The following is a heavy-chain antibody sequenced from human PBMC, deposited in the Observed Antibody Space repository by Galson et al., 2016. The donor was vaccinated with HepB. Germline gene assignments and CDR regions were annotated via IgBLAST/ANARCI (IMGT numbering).Heavy chain of an antibody. CDR2: ISWSGDST. D-gene: IGHD4-17*01. CDR3: ASGTTMTPDYFDY. Sequence: SLRLSCAASGFTFQDYGMNWVRQVPGKGLVWVSGISWSGDSTGYADSVKGRFTISRDNSKNTLYLQMNNLRAEDTAVYYCASGTTMTPDYFDYWGQGTLVTVSS. CDR1: GFTFQDYG. V-gene: IGHV3-20*04. J-gene: IGHJ4*02.